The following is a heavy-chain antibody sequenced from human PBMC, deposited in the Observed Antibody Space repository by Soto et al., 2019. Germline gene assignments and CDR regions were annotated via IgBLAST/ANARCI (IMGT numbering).Heavy chain of an antibody. V-gene: IGHV1-58*01. J-gene: IGHJ2*01. CDR3: AEYGDDRTAIDRYFDL. CDR2: IVVGSGNT. Sequence: QMQLVQSGPEVKKPGTSVKVSCTASGFTFTSSAVQWVRQARGQRLEWIGWIVVGSGNTNYSHKLQERVIITRVMSACTADNGLNCLIGVVTEVYFFAEYGDDRTAIDRYFDLWCRGTLFTVSS. D-gene: IGHD2-21*01. CDR1: GFTFTSSA.